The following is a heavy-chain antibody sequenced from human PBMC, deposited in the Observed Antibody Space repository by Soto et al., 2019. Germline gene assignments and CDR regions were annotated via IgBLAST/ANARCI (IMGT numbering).Heavy chain of an antibody. Sequence: QVQLQESGPGLVKPSETLSLTCTVSGGSISDYYWSWIRQSPGKGLEWIGYIYYSGSTKYNPSLKSRVTIPVETSKNQFSLRLSSVTAADTAVYYCARGSKDWFDPWGQGTLVTVSS. CDR1: GGSISDYY. CDR2: IYYSGST. CDR3: ARGSKDWFDP. V-gene: IGHV4-59*01. J-gene: IGHJ5*02. D-gene: IGHD2-2*01.